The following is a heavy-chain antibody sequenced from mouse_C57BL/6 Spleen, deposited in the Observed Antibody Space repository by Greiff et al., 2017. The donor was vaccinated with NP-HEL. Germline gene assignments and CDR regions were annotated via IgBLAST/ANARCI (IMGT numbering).Heavy chain of an antibody. CDR2: IRSKSNNYAT. CDR1: GFSFNTYA. V-gene: IGHV10-1*01. CDR3: VRHARNYYAMDY. Sequence: EVQLQESGGGLVQPKGSLKLSCAASGFSFNTYAMNWVRQAPGKGLEWVARIRSKSNNYATYYADSVKDRFTISRDDSESMLYLQMNNLKTEDTAMYYCVRHARNYYAMDYWGQGTSVTVSS. J-gene: IGHJ4*01.